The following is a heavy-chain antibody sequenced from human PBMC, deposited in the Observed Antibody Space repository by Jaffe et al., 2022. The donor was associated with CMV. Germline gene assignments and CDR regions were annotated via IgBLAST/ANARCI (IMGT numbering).Heavy chain of an antibody. CDR2: IYYSGST. Sequence: QLQLQESGPGLVKPSETLSLTCTVSGGSISSSSYYWGWIRQPPGKGLEWIGSIYYSGSTYYNPSLKSRVTISVDTSKNQFSLKLSSVTAADTAVYYCARYYGDYAQYWYFDLWGRGTLVTVSS. D-gene: IGHD4-17*01. V-gene: IGHV4-39*01. CDR1: GGSISSSSYY. J-gene: IGHJ2*01. CDR3: ARYYGDYAQYWYFDL.